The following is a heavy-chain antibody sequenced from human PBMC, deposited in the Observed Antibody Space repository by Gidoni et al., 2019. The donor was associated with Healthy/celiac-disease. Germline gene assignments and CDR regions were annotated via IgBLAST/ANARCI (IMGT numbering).Heavy chain of an antibody. Sequence: QVQLQQWGAGLLKPSETLSLTCAVYGGSFSGYYWSWIRQPPGKGLEWIGEINHSGSTNYNPSLKSRVTISVDTSKNQFSLKLSSVTAADTAVYYCARGREVLLWFGGVIPTFDYWGQGTLVTVSS. CDR1: GGSFSGYY. V-gene: IGHV4-34*01. CDR2: INHSGST. J-gene: IGHJ4*02. CDR3: ARGREVLLWFGGVIPTFDY. D-gene: IGHD3-10*01.